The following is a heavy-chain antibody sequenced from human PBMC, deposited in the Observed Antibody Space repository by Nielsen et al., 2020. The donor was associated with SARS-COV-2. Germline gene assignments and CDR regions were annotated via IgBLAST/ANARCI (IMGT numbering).Heavy chain of an antibody. Sequence: LKISCAASGFTFSSYAMHWVRQAPGKGLEWVAVISYDGSNKYYADSVKGRFTISRDNSKNTLYLQMNSLRAEDTAVYYCARAAAGYYYMDVWGKGTTVTVSS. CDR3: ARAAAGYYYMDV. CDR1: GFTFSSYA. V-gene: IGHV3-30-3*01. CDR2: ISYDGSNK. D-gene: IGHD6-13*01. J-gene: IGHJ6*03.